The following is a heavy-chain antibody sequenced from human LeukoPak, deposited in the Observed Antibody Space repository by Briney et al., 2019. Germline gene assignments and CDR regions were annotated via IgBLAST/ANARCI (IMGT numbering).Heavy chain of an antibody. Sequence: SETLSHTCTVSGGSISSYYWSWIRQPPGKGLEWIGYIYYSGSTNYNPSLKSRVTISVDTSRNQFSLKLSSVTAADTAVYYCARSGYSYGSRSPIYWYFDLWGRGTLVTVSS. V-gene: IGHV4-59*01. CDR3: ARSGYSYGSRSPIYWYFDL. CDR1: GGSISSYY. J-gene: IGHJ2*01. CDR2: IYYSGST. D-gene: IGHD5-18*01.